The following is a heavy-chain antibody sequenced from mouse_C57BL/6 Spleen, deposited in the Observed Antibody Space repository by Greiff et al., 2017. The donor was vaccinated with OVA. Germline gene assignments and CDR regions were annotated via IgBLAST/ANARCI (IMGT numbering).Heavy chain of an antibody. CDR1: GYTFTSYW. V-gene: IGHV1-69*01. J-gene: IGHJ3*01. CDR3: ARVRGITTVVEDWFAY. CDR2: IDPSDSYT. D-gene: IGHD1-1*01. Sequence: VQLQQPGAELVMPGASVKLSCKASGYTFTSYWMHWVKQRPGQGLEWIGEIDPSDSYTNYNQKFKGKSTLTVDKSSSTAYMQLSSLTSEDSAVYYCARVRGITTVVEDWFAYWGQGTLVTVSA.